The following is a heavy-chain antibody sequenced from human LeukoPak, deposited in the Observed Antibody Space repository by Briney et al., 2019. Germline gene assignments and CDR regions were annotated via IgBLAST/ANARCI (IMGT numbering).Heavy chain of an antibody. CDR2: ISSSSSYI. CDR1: GFTFSSYS. D-gene: IGHD3-3*01. V-gene: IGHV3-21*01. Sequence: GGSLRLSCAASGFTFSSYSMNWVRQAPGKGLEWVSSISSSSSYIYYADSVKGRFTISRDNAKNSLYLQMNSLRAEDTAVYYCARVGPGSGYYWFDPWGQGTLVTVSS. CDR3: ARVGPGSGYYWFDP. J-gene: IGHJ5*02.